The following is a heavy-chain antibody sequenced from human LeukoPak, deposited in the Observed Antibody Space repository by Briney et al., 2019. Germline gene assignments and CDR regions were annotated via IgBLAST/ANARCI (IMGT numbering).Heavy chain of an antibody. CDR1: GYTFTGYY. Sequence: GASVKVSCKASGYTFTGYYMHWVRQAPGQGLEWMGWINPNSGGTNYAQKFQGWVTMTRDTSISTAYMELSRLRSDDTAVYYCATDYRRGSRSWFDPWGQGTLVTVSS. CDR2: INPNSGGT. CDR3: ATDYRRGSRSWFDP. V-gene: IGHV1-2*04. D-gene: IGHD3-10*01. J-gene: IGHJ5*02.